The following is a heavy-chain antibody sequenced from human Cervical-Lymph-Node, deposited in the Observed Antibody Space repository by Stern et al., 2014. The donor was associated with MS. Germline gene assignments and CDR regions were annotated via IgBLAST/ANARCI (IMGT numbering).Heavy chain of an antibody. J-gene: IGHJ4*02. CDR2: IDWDADQ. Sequence: QVTLRESGPALVKPTQTLTLTCTFSGFSLTTRGMCVGWIRHPPGKAPEWLALIDWDADQSYTASLKTRLSISRDTSKNQVVLRMTNMDPVDTATYYCARMLPQGSGNFPFFDFWGQGLLVTVSS. D-gene: IGHD3-10*01. V-gene: IGHV2-70*13. CDR1: GFSLTTRGMC. CDR3: ARMLPQGSGNFPFFDF.